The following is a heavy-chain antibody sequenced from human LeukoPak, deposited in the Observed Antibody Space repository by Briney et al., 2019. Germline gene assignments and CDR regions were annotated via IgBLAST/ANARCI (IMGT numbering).Heavy chain of an antibody. Sequence: SETLSLTCTVSGGSISSYYWSWIRQPPGKGLEWIGYIYYSGSTNYNPSLKSRVTISVDTSKNQLSLKLSSVTAADTAVYYCARDPGGPRALFDYWGQGTLVTVSS. D-gene: IGHD3-10*01. CDR2: IYYSGST. CDR1: GGSISSYY. V-gene: IGHV4-59*01. CDR3: ARDPGGPRALFDY. J-gene: IGHJ4*02.